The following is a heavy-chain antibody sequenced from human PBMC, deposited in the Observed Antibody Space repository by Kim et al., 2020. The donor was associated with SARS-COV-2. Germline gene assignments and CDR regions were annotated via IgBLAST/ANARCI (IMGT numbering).Heavy chain of an antibody. CDR1: GGSFSGYY. CDR3: ARRVVVTANHAYYFDY. D-gene: IGHD2-21*02. Sequence: SETLSLTCAVYGGSFSGYYWSWIRQPPGKGLEWIGEINHSGSTNYNPSLKSRVTISVDTSKNQFSLKLSSVTAADTAVYYCARRVVVTANHAYYFDYWGQGTLVTVSS. CDR2: INHSGST. V-gene: IGHV4-34*01. J-gene: IGHJ4*02.